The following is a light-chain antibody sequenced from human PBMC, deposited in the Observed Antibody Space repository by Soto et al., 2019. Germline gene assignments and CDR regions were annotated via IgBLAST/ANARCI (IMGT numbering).Light chain of an antibody. Sequence: QSVLTQPPSVSAAPGHKVTISCCGSSSNIGGNSVSWYQQLSGTAPTLLIYDDNKRPSGIPDRFSGYMSGTSATLGITGFQTGDEADYYCGSWDSSLSAYVFGTGTKVTVL. J-gene: IGLJ1*01. CDR3: GSWDSSLSAYV. CDR1: SSNIGGNS. CDR2: DDN. V-gene: IGLV1-51*01.